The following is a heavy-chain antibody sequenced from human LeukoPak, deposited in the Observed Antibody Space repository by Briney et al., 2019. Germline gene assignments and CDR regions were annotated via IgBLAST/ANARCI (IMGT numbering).Heavy chain of an antibody. Sequence: ASVKVSCKASGYTFTSYGISWVRQAPGQGLEWMGWISAYNGNTNYAQKLQGRVTMTTDTSTSTAYMELRSLRSDDTAVYYCARVVPTVTTSSITHFDYWGQGTLVTVSS. V-gene: IGHV1-18*01. CDR2: ISAYNGNT. D-gene: IGHD4-17*01. CDR1: GYTFTSYG. CDR3: ARVVPTVTTSSITHFDY. J-gene: IGHJ4*02.